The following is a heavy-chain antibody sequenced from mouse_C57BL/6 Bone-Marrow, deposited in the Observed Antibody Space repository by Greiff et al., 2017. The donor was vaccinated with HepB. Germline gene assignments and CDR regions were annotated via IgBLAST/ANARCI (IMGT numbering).Heavy chain of an antibody. CDR3: TRDPQLSPYALYFDY. J-gene: IGHJ2*01. D-gene: IGHD3-2*02. CDR2: IDPETGGT. V-gene: IGHV1-15*01. CDR1: GYTFTDYE. Sequence: QVQLQQSGAELVRPGASVTLSCKASGYTFTDYEMHWVKQTPVHGLEWIGAIDPETGGTAYNQKFKGKAILTADKSSSTAYMELRSLTSEDSAVYYCTRDPQLSPYALYFDYWGQGTTLTVSS.